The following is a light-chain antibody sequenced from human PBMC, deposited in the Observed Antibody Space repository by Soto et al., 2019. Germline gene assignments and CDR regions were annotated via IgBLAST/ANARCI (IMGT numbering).Light chain of an antibody. CDR3: QQYSSYPKT. J-gene: IGKJ1*01. CDR2: KAS. CDR1: QTISTW. V-gene: IGKV1-5*03. Sequence: DIQMTQSPSTLSASVRDRVTITCRASQTISTWLAWYQQKPGKAPKLLIYKASSLETGVPARFSGSGPGTDYPLTISSLDPEDGEAYYCQQYSSYPKTFGQGTKVELK.